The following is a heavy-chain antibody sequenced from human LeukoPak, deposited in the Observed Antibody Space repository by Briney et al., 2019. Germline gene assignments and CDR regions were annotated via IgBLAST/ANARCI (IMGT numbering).Heavy chain of an antibody. CDR1: GGSFSGYY. D-gene: IGHD5-18*01. J-gene: IGHJ4*02. CDR2: INHSGST. Sequence: SETLSLTCAVYGGSFSGYYWSWIRQPPGKGLEWIGEINHSGSTNYNPSLKSRVTISVDTSKNQFSLKLSSVTAADTAVYYCATKRLHGGYVWGQGFLVTVSS. V-gene: IGHV4-34*01. CDR3: ATKRLHGGYV.